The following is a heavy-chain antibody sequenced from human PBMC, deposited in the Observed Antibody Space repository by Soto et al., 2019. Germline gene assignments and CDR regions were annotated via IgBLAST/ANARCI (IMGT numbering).Heavy chain of an antibody. V-gene: IGHV1-2*02. Sequence: QVQLVQSGAEVKKPGASVTVSCKTSGYPLTDFYIHWVRQAPGQGLEWMAWINPHTGDTNTALKFQGRVTMTRDTSINTAFMELTRLSSDDTAVYYCAVIGYDLDYWGQGTLVAVSS. CDR1: GYPLTDFY. J-gene: IGHJ4*02. CDR3: AVIGYDLDY. D-gene: IGHD5-12*01. CDR2: INPHTGDT.